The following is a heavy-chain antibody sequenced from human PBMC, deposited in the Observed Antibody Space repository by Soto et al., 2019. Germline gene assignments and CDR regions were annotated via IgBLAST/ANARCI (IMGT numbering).Heavy chain of an antibody. CDR1: GGSMNNYY. J-gene: IGHJ3*02. Sequence: PSETLSLTCTVSGGSMNNYYWSWIRQPPGKGLEWIAYIYYSGTTNYNPSLKSRVSTSVDTSKNHFSLRLSSVTAADTAVYYCARHIVESVCAFDIWGQGTMVTVSS. CDR2: IYYSGTT. D-gene: IGHD5-12*01. V-gene: IGHV4-59*01. CDR3: ARHIVESVCAFDI.